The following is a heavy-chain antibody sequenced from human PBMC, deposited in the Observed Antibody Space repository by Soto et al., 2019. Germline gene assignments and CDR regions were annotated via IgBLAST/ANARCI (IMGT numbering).Heavy chain of an antibody. CDR3: ARAITWELLPFDY. V-gene: IGHV3-33*01. CDR2: IWYDGSNK. Sequence: GGSLRLSCAASGFTFSSYGMHWVRQAPGKGLEWVAVIWYDGSNKYYADSVKGRFTISRDNSKNTLYLQMNSLRAEDTAVYYCARAITWELLPFDYWGQGTLVTVSS. J-gene: IGHJ4*02. D-gene: IGHD1-26*01. CDR1: GFTFSSYG.